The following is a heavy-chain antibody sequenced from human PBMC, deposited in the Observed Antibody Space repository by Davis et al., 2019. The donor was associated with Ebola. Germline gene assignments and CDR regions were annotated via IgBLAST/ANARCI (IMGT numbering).Heavy chain of an antibody. D-gene: IGHD3-3*01. CDR3: ARLDTIFGVVDDY. CDR2: ISGSGGST. J-gene: IGHJ4*02. CDR1: GFTFSSYA. Sequence: GESLKISCAASGFTFSSYAMSWVRQAPGKGLEWVSVISGSGGSTYYADSVKGRFTISRDNSKNTLYLQMNSLRAEDTAVYYCARLDTIFGVVDDYWGQGTLVTVSS. V-gene: IGHV3-23*01.